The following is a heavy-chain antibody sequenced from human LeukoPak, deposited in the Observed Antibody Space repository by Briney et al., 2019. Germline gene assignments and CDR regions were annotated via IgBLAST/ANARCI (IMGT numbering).Heavy chain of an antibody. Sequence: GGSLRLSCAASGFTFSSYAMSWVRQAPGKGLEWVSAISGSGGSTYYADSVKGRFTISRDNSKNTLYLQMSSLRAEDTAVYYCARAYCGGDCYSAGYNWFDPWGQGTLVTVSS. CDR1: GFTFSSYA. D-gene: IGHD2-21*02. V-gene: IGHV3-23*01. CDR3: ARAYCGGDCYSAGYNWFDP. CDR2: ISGSGGST. J-gene: IGHJ5*02.